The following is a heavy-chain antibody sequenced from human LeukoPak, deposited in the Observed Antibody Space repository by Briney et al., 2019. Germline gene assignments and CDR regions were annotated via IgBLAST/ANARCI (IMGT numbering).Heavy chain of an antibody. J-gene: IGHJ6*03. CDR2: IYPGDSDT. V-gene: IGHV5-51*01. D-gene: IGHD2-8*01. CDR1: GYLFTTYW. Sequence: KIGASLKISCKSSGYLFTTYWIGWVRQLPGKGLEWMGIIYPGDSDTRYSPSFQGQVTIPVDKSISPAYLQRSSLKASDTATYYCARHGHCTNGVCYSNYYYYMDVWGKGTTVTVSS. CDR3: ARHGHCTNGVCYSNYYYYMDV.